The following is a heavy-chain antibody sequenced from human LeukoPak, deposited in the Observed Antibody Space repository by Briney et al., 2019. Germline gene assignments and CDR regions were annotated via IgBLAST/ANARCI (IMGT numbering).Heavy chain of an antibody. J-gene: IGHJ3*02. Sequence: PGGSLRLSCAASVFTVSSNYMSSVRRAPRKGVEWVSVIYSGGSTYYSDSVKGRFTISRDKSKNTLYLQMNSLRDEDTAVYYCARGGYDAFDIWGQGTMVTVSS. CDR3: ARGGYDAFDI. V-gene: IGHV3-53*01. D-gene: IGHD3-16*01. CDR1: VFTVSSNY. CDR2: IYSGGST.